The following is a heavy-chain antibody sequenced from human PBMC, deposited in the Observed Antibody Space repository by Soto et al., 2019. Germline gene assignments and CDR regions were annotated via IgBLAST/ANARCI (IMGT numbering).Heavy chain of an antibody. CDR1: GFTFSSYS. CDR3: ARELYSSGWYPGSWYFDL. CDR2: ISSSSSTI. Sequence: GGSLRLSCAASGFTFSSYSMNWVRQAPGKGLEWVSYISSSSSTIYYADSVKGRFTISRDNAKNSLYLQMNSLRAEDTAVYYCARELYSSGWYPGSWYFDLWGRGTLVTVSS. J-gene: IGHJ2*01. D-gene: IGHD6-19*01. V-gene: IGHV3-48*01.